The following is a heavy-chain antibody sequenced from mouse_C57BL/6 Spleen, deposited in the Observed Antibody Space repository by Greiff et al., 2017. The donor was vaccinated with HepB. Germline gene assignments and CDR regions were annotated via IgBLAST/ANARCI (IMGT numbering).Heavy chain of an antibody. V-gene: IGHV1-26*01. J-gene: IGHJ2*01. CDR1: GYTFTDYY. Sequence: EVQLQQSGPELVKPGASVKISCKASGYTFTDYYMNWVKQSHGKSLEWIGDINPNNGGTSYNQKFKGKATLTVDKSSSTAYMELRSLTSEDSAVYYCARSGIYDGYYLDYWGQGTTLTVSS. CDR3: ARSGIYDGYYLDY. CDR2: INPNNGGT. D-gene: IGHD2-3*01.